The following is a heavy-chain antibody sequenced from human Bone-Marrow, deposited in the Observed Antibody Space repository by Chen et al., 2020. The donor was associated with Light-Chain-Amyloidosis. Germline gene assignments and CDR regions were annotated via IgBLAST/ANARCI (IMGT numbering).Heavy chain of an antibody. J-gene: IGHJ3*02. Sequence: EVQLVESGGGLVQPGGSRRLPGEASGFTSSSYGMHWVRQAPGKGLVWVSRINTDGSSTSYADSVKGRFTISRDNAKNTLFLQMSSLRADDTAVYYCARDSDCRSTSCYPLGTFDIWGQGTMVTVSS. CDR1: GFTSSSYG. CDR2: INTDGSST. D-gene: IGHD2-2*01. CDR3: ARDSDCRSTSCYPLGTFDI. V-gene: IGHV3-74*01.